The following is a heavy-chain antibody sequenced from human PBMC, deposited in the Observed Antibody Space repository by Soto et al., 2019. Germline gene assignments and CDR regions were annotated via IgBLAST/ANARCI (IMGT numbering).Heavy chain of an antibody. CDR3: ARDRMVGSPKWFDP. J-gene: IGHJ5*02. CDR1: GGSISRYY. V-gene: IGHV4-4*07. Sequence: SETLSLACTVSGGSISRYYWSWIRQPAGKGLEWIGRIYTSGSTNYNPSLKSRVTLSVDTSKNQFSLKLSSVTAADTAVYYCARDRMVGSPKWFDPWGQGTLVTVSS. D-gene: IGHD3-10*01. CDR2: IYTSGST.